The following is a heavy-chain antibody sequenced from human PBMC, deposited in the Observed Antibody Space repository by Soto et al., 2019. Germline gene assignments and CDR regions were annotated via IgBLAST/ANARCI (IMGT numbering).Heavy chain of an antibody. D-gene: IGHD6-13*01. CDR3: ARHHGSPGSYFGLDV. CDR2: IYPGDSDT. J-gene: IGHJ6*02. V-gene: IGHV5-51*01. Sequence: GESLKISCKGSGYSFTSYWINWVRQMPGKGLEWMGIIYPGDSDTRYSPSFQGQVAISADKSIDTAYLQWRSLKASDTAVYYCARHHGSPGSYFGLDVWGQGTTVTVSS. CDR1: GYSFTSYW.